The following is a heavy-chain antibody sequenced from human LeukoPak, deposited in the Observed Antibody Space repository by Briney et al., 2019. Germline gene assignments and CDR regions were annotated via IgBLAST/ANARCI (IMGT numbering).Heavy chain of an antibody. CDR1: GYTFTSYD. D-gene: IGHD3-10*01. J-gene: IGHJ4*02. V-gene: IGHV1-8*01. CDR3: ARGEFVIWFGELWFDY. Sequence: ASVKVSCKASGYTFTSYDINWVRQATGQGLEWMEWMNPSSGNTGYAQKFQGRVTMTRNTSISTAYMELSSLRSEDTAVYYCARGEFVIWFGELWFDYWGQGTLVTVSS. CDR2: MNPSSGNT.